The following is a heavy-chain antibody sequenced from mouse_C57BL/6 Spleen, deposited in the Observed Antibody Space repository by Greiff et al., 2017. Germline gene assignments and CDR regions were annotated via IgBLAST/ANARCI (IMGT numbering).Heavy chain of an antibody. CDR2: IHPNSGST. CDR1: GYTFTSYW. CDR3: ARGLRYGSSPYFDY. V-gene: IGHV1-64*01. Sequence: QVLLQQPGAELVKPGASVKLSCKASGYTFTSYWMHWVKQRPGQGLEWIGRIHPNSGSTNYNEKFKSKATLTVDKSSSTAYMQLSSLTSEDSAVYYCARGLRYGSSPYFDYWGQGTTLTVSS. D-gene: IGHD1-1*01. J-gene: IGHJ2*01.